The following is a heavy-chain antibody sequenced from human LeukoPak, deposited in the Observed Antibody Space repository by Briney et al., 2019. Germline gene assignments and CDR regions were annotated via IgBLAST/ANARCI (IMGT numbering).Heavy chain of an antibody. V-gene: IGHV3-64*01. D-gene: IGHD3-10*01. Sequence: GGSLRLSCAASGFTFSSYSMNWVRQAPGKGLEYVSAISSNGGSTYYANSVKGRFTISRDNSKNTLYLQMGSLRVEDMAVYYCARARSFFSYMDVWGKGTTVTISS. CDR1: GFTFSSYS. J-gene: IGHJ6*03. CDR2: ISSNGGST. CDR3: ARARSFFSYMDV.